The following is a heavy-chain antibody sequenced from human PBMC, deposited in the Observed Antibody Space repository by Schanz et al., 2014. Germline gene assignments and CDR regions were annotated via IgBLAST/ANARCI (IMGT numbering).Heavy chain of an antibody. J-gene: IGHJ4*02. CDR1: GFIFGSSV. Sequence: EVQLVESGGGLVQPGKSLRLSCAASGFIFGSSVMAWVRQAPGKGLEWVSGITGASDHIDYTESVRGRFTISRDNAKNSLYLQMNGLRPEDTAVYYCAKYRGYYRVSGSYRELEYWGQGTLVTVSS. CDR3: AKYRGYYRVSGSYRELEY. CDR2: ITGASDHI. D-gene: IGHD3-10*01. V-gene: IGHV3-23*04.